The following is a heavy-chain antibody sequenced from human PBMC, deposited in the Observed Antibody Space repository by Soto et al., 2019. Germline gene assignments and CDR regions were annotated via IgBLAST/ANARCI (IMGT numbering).Heavy chain of an antibody. CDR1: GFTFRSYG. V-gene: IGHV3-30*18. CDR2: ISYDGSDK. CDR3: AKSESVYYYGSGSYSYYFDY. Sequence: QVQLVESGGGVVQPGRSLRLSCAASGFTFRSYGMHWVRQAPGKGLEWVAVISYDGSDKYYADSVKGRFTISRDNSQNTLYLQMNSLRAEDTALYYCAKSESVYYYGSGSYSYYFDYWGQGTLVTVSS. J-gene: IGHJ4*02. D-gene: IGHD3-10*01.